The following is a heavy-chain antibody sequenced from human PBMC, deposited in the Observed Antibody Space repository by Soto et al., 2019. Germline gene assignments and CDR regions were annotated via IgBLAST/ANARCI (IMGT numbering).Heavy chain of an antibody. CDR2: IIPILGIA. V-gene: IGHV1-69*08. J-gene: IGHJ4*02. CDR3: ARDRGIAAAGTDFDY. Sequence: QVQLVQSGAEVKKPGSSVKVSCKASGGTFSSYTISWVRQAPGQGLEWMGRIIPILGIANYAQKFQGRVTITADKSTSTAYMELCSLRSEDTAVYYCARDRGIAAAGTDFDYWGQGTLVTVSS. D-gene: IGHD6-13*01. CDR1: GGTFSSYT.